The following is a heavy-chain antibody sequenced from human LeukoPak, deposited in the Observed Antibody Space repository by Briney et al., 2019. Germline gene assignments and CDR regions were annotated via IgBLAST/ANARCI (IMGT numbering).Heavy chain of an antibody. Sequence: SLRLSCAASGFSFSSYSMTWVRQAPGKGLEWVSNIRTFGGARYYADSVKGRFTISRDNTKNTVYLEMNSLRVEDTAVYYCAKGGYDSWFDPWGQGTLVTVSS. V-gene: IGHV3-23*01. J-gene: IGHJ5*02. CDR3: AKGGYDSWFDP. D-gene: IGHD3-3*01. CDR2: IRTFGGAR. CDR1: GFSFSSYS.